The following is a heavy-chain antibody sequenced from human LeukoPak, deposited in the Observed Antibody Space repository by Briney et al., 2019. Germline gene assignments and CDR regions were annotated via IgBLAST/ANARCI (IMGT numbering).Heavy chain of an antibody. V-gene: IGHV1-8*01. CDR2: MNPDSGNT. J-gene: IGHJ5*02. Sequence: SVQVSCKASGYIFTSYEIHWVRQATGQGLEWMGWMNPDSGNTGYAQKFQGRVTMTGNTSISTAYMELTSLRSEDTAVYYCARTLWSGYSYNWFDPWGLGTLVTVSS. D-gene: IGHD3-3*01. CDR3: ARTLWSGYSYNWFDP. CDR1: GYIFTSYE.